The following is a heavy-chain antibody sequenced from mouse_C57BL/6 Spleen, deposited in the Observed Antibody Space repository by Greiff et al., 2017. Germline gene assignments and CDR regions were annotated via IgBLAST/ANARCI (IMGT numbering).Heavy chain of an antibody. D-gene: IGHD2-5*01. J-gene: IGHJ1*03. Sequence: VHVKQSGAELVKPGASVKLSCTASGFNIKDYYLHWVKQRTEQGLEWIGRIDPEDGETKYAPKFQGKATITADTSSNTAYLQLSSLTSEDTAVYYCARWVADYSNYDDVWGTGTTGTVSS. CDR1: GFNIKDYY. CDR3: ARWVADYSNYDDV. V-gene: IGHV14-2*01. CDR2: IDPEDGET.